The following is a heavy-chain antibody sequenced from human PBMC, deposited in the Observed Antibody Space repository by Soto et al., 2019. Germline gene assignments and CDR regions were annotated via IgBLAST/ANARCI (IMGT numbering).Heavy chain of an antibody. CDR2: INPNGGST. D-gene: IGHD6-19*01. CDR3: AREKWLVRRNDPFDI. Sequence: QVQLVQSGAEVKKPGASVKASCKASGYTFINYYMHWVRQVPGQGLEWMGIINPNGGSTTYAQKFQGRVTLTRDTSTNTVNMELSSLRSADTAVYYCAREKWLVRRNDPFDIWGQGTMVTVSS. V-gene: IGHV1-46*01. J-gene: IGHJ3*02. CDR1: GYTFINYY.